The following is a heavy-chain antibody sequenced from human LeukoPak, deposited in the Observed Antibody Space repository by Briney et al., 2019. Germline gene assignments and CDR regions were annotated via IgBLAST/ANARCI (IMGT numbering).Heavy chain of an antibody. CDR1: GGSISSGDYY. J-gene: IGHJ5*02. D-gene: IGHD3-10*01. CDR2: IYHSGST. CDR3: ARGLRGIMIRGAITDLNWFDA. V-gene: IGHV4-30-4*01. Sequence: NPSETLSLTCTVSGGSISSGDYYWTWIRQPPGKGLEWIGYIYHSGSTHYNSSLKSRLTISVDTSKNQFSLKLSSVTAADTAVYYCARGLRGIMIRGAITDLNWFDAWGQGTLAIVSS.